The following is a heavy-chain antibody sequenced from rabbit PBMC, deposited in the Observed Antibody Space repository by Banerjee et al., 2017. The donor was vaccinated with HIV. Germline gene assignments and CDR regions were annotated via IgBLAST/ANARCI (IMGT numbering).Heavy chain of an antibody. CDR2: INTSSGNT. Sequence: RQAPGKGLEWIACINTSSGNTVYASWATGRFTISKTSSTTVTLQMTSLTAADTATYFCARGDAGYVGNGYDLWGPGTLVTVS. D-gene: IGHD8-1*01. V-gene: IGHV1S40*01. CDR3: ARGDAGYVGNGYDL. J-gene: IGHJ4*01.